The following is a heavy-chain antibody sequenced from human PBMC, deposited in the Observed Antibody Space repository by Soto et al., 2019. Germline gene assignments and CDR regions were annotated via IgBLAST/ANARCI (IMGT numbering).Heavy chain of an antibody. D-gene: IGHD3-16*02. CDR1: GLTFSNYA. CDR3: AKGDYVWGSYRLDAFDI. J-gene: IGHJ3*02. V-gene: IGHV3-23*01. CDR2: ISGSGGST. Sequence: SLRLSCAVSGLTFSNYAMSWVRQAPGKGLEWVSAISGSGGSTYYADSVKGRFTISRDNSKNTLYLQMNSLRAEDTAVYYCAKGDYVWGSYRLDAFDIWGQGTMVTVSS.